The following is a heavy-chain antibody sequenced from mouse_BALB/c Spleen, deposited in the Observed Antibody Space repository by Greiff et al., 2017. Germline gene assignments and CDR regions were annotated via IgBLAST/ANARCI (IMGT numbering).Heavy chain of an antibody. CDR1: GYSITSDYA. D-gene: IGHD1-1*01. V-gene: IGHV3-2*02. Sequence: VQLKESGPGLVKPSQSLSLTCTVTGYSITSDYAWNWIRQFPGNKLEWMGYISYSGSTSYNPSLKSRISITRDTSKNQFFLQLNSVTTEDTATYYCARRDYYGSRGAMDYWGQGTSVTVSS. J-gene: IGHJ4*01. CDR3: ARRDYYGSRGAMDY. CDR2: ISYSGST.